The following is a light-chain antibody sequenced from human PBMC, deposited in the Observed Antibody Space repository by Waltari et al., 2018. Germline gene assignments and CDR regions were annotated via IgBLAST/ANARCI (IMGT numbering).Light chain of an antibody. CDR1: QSVSSN. CDR3: QQYNDWPRT. CDR2: GAS. J-gene: IGKJ1*01. V-gene: IGKV3-15*01. Sequence: VMTQSPATLSVSPGERATRSCRASQSVSSNLAWYQQKPGQSPRLLIYGASTRATGIAARFSGSGSGTEFTLTISSLQSEDFALYYCQQYNDWPRTFGQGTKVEI.